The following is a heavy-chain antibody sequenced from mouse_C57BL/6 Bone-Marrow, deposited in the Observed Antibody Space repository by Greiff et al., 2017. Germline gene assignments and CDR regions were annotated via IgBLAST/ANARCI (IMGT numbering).Heavy chain of an antibody. CDR2: IDPEVGVT. CDR3: AAITTVVAKTAYWYFDV. CDR1: GFNITDYY. J-gene: IGHJ1*03. Sequence: DVKLVESGAELVKPGASVKLSCTASGFNITDYYMHWVKQRTEPGLEWIVRIDPEVGVTKYAPKFQCKATITADTSSNTAYLQLSSLTSEDTAVYYCAAITTVVAKTAYWYFDVWGTGTTVTVSS. V-gene: IGHV14-2*01. D-gene: IGHD1-1*01.